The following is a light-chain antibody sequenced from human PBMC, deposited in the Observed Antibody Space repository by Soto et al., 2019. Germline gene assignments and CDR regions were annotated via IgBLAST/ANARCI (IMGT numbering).Light chain of an antibody. CDR3: QKYNAYPLN. J-gene: IGKJ5*01. CDR1: QSINSW. CDR2: KAS. V-gene: IGKV1-5*03. Sequence: DIQITHSPSTLSASVVDRVTITFLASQSINSWLAWYQQKSGKAPKLLMYKASNLETGVPSRFSGSGSETEFTLTISSLQSEDFATYYCQKYNAYPLNFGQGTRLEIK.